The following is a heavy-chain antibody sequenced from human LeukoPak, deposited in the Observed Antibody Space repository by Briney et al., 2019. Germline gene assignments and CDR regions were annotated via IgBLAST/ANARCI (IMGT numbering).Heavy chain of an antibody. J-gene: IGHJ4*02. CDR2: INPNSGGT. CDR1: GYTFTSYG. V-gene: IGHV1-2*02. CDR3: GAILTAY. Sequence: ASVEVSCKASGYTFTSYGISWVRQAPGQGLEWMGWINPNSGGTNYAQKFQGRVTMTRDTSISTAYMELSRLRSDDTAVYYCGAILTAYWSQGTLVTVSS. D-gene: IGHD2-21*02.